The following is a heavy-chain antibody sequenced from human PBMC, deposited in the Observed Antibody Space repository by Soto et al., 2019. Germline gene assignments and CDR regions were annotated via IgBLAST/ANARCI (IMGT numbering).Heavy chain of an antibody. CDR1: GGSISSSNW. Sequence: QVQLQESGPGLVKPSGTLSLTCAVSGGSISSSNWWSWVRQPPGKGREWIGEIYHSGSTNYNPSPKRRVTISVDKSKNQCSLKLSSVTAADTAVYYCASLPATSDFDYWGQGTLVTVSS. V-gene: IGHV4-4*02. D-gene: IGHD2-2*01. CDR3: ASLPATSDFDY. J-gene: IGHJ4*02. CDR2: IYHSGST.